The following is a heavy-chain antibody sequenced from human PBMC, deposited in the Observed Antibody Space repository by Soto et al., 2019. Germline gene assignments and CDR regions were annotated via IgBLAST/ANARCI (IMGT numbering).Heavy chain of an antibody. J-gene: IGHJ6*03. Sequence: SGPTLVNPTETLTLTCTVSGFSLSNARMGVSWIRQPPGKALEWLAHIFSNDEKSYSTSLKSRLTISKDTSKSQVVLTMTNMDSVDTATYYCARKPALPGSKVFVYYYYMDVWGKGTTVTVSS. CDR2: IFSNDEK. CDR1: GFSLSNARMG. V-gene: IGHV2-26*01. CDR3: ARKPALPGSKVFVYYYYMDV. D-gene: IGHD2-2*01.